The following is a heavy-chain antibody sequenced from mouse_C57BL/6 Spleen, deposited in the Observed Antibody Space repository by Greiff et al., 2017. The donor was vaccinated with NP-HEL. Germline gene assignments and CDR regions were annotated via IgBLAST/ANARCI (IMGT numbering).Heavy chain of an antibody. J-gene: IGHJ3*01. CDR1: GYSITSGYY. CDR3: ARRRSYDGAWFAY. D-gene: IGHD2-12*01. Sequence: EVKLQESGPGLVKPSQSLSLTCSVTGYSITSGYYWNWIRQFPGNKLEWMGYISYDGSNNYNPSLKNRISITRDTSKNQFFLKLNSVTTEDTATYYCARRRSYDGAWFAYWGQGTLVTVSA. V-gene: IGHV3-6*01. CDR2: ISYDGSN.